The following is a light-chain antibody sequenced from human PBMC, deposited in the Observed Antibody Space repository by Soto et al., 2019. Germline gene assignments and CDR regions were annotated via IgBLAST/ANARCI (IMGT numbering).Light chain of an antibody. Sequence: IQMTQSPSSLSASVGDRVTITCRASQGIRDELGWYQQKAGKAPNLLISAASRLQTGVPSRFSGSGSGTDFTLTINSLQPEDFATYYCLQHDSFPPTFGQGTRLEIK. CDR3: LQHDSFPPT. V-gene: IGKV1-17*01. CDR1: QGIRDE. J-gene: IGKJ5*01. CDR2: AAS.